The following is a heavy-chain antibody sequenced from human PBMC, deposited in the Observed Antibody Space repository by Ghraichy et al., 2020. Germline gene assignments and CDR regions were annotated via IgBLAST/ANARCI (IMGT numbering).Heavy chain of an antibody. D-gene: IGHD5-24*01. CDR3: TRGADGFDY. Sequence: GGSLRLSCAASGFSFNNYDFHWVRQPTGKGLEWVSGIGTGGDTYYRGSVKGRFTTSRENVKNSLYLQMNSLRVEDTAVYYCTRGADGFDYWGQGTLVTVSS. V-gene: IGHV3-13*01. CDR2: IGTGGDT. J-gene: IGHJ4*02. CDR1: GFSFNNYD.